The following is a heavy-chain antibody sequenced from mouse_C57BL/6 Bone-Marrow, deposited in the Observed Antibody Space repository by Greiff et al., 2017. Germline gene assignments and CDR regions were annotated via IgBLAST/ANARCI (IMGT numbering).Heavy chain of an antibody. CDR1: GFTFSDYY. CDR2: ISNGGGST. Sequence: EVMLVESGGGLLQPGGSLKLSCAASGFTFSDYYMYWVRQTPEKRLEWVAYISNGGGSTYYPDTVKGRFTISRDNAKNTLYLQMSRLKSEDTAMYYCSRHDGSSGWGQGTLVTVSA. CDR3: SRHDGSSG. V-gene: IGHV5-12*01. J-gene: IGHJ3*01. D-gene: IGHD1-1*01.